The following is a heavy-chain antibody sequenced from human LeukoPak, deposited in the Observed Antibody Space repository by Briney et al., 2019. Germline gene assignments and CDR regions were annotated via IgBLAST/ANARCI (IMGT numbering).Heavy chain of an antibody. V-gene: IGHV4-34*01. D-gene: IGHD3-10*01. CDR1: GGSISSYY. Sequence: SETLSLTCTVSGGSISSYYWSWIRQPPGKGLEWIGEINHSGSTNYNLSLKSRVTISVDTSKNQFSLKLSSVTAADTAVYYCARRGYYGSGSYYKGSNWFDPWGQGTLVTVSS. CDR3: ARRGYYGSGSYYKGSNWFDP. J-gene: IGHJ5*02. CDR2: INHSGST.